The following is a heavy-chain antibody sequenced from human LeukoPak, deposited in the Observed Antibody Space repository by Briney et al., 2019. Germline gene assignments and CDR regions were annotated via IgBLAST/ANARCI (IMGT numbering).Heavy chain of an antibody. Sequence: TSETLSLTCTVSGGSISSSSYYWGWIRQPPGKGLEWIGSIFYSGSTYYKTSLKSRITISVDTSKNQFSLKLSSVTAADTAVYYCARDRCSGGSCYGGYFDYWGQGTLVTVSS. D-gene: IGHD2-15*01. J-gene: IGHJ4*02. CDR1: GGSISSSSYY. V-gene: IGHV4-39*07. CDR3: ARDRCSGGSCYGGYFDY. CDR2: IFYSGST.